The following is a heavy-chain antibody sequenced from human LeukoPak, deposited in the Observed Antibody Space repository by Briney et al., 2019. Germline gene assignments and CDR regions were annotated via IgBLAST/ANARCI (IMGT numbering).Heavy chain of an antibody. CDR2: IKQDGSEK. J-gene: IGHJ4*02. Sequence: GGFLRLSCAASGFTFSRYWMSWVRQAPGKGVEWVANIKQDGSEKYYVDSVKGRFTISRDNAKNSLYLQMNSLRAEDTAVYYCARDPPYTREWLIDYWGQGTLVTVSS. D-gene: IGHD6-19*01. V-gene: IGHV3-7*01. CDR1: GFTFSRYW. CDR3: ARDPPYTREWLIDY.